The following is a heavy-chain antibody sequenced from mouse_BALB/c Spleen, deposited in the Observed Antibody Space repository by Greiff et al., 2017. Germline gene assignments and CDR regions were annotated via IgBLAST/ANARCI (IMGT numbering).Heavy chain of an antibody. CDR2: IDPYNGGT. J-gene: IGHJ4*01. CDR3: ARVYGSSYDYYAMDY. CDR1: GYAFTSYN. V-gene: IGHV1S135*01. Sequence: EVQRVESGPELVKPGASVKVSCKASGYAFTSYNMYWVKQSHGKSLEWIGYIDPYNGGTSYNQKFKGKATLTVDKSSSTAYMHLNSLTSEDSAVYYCARVYGSSYDYYAMDYWGQGTSVTVSS. D-gene: IGHD1-1*01.